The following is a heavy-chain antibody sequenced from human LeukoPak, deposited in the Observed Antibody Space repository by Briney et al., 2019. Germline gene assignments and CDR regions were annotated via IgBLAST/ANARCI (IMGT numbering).Heavy chain of an antibody. CDR3: ARTYGAWAYYFDY. CDR2: IYYSGST. CDR1: GGSISSSSYY. V-gene: IGHV4-39*01. J-gene: IGHJ4*02. Sequence: SETLSLTCTVSGGSISSSSYYWGWIRQPPGKGLEWIGSIYYSGSTYYNPSLKSRVTISVDTPQNQFSLKLSSVTAADTAVYYCARTYGAWAYYFDYWGQGTLVTVSS. D-gene: IGHD3-10*01.